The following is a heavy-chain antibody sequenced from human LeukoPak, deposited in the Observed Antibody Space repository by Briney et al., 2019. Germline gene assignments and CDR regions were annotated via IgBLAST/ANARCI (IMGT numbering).Heavy chain of an antibody. CDR3: ARDLVSYYCEGMGAFDI. D-gene: IGHD3-22*01. CDR2: ISAYNGNT. V-gene: IGHV1-18*01. CDR1: GYTFTSYG. J-gene: IGHJ3*02. Sequence: ASVKVSCKASGYTFTSYGISWVRQAPGQGLEWMGWISAYNGNTNYAQKLQGRVTMTTDTSTSTAYMELRSLRSDDTAVYYCARDLVSYYCEGMGAFDIWGQGTMVTVSS.